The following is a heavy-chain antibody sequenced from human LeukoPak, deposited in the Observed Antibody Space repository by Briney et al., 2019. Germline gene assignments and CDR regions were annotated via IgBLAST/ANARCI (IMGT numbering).Heavy chain of an antibody. CDR1: GFTFSSCW. J-gene: IGHJ4*02. D-gene: IGHD6-19*01. CDR3: ASSGYSSGWYFDY. V-gene: IGHV3-7*01. CDR2: IKQDGSEK. Sequence: GGSLRLSCAASGFTFSSCWMSWVRQAPGKGLEWVANIKQDGSEKYYVDSVKGRFTISRDNAKNSLYLQMNSLRAEDTAVYYCASSGYSSGWYFDYWGQGTLVTVSS.